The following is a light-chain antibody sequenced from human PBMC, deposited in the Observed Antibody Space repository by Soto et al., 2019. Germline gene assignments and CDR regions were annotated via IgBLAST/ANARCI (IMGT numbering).Light chain of an antibody. CDR2: DVF. CDR3: HQYGSSQT. V-gene: IGKV3-20*01. Sequence: DIVLTQSPGTLSLSPGERATLSCRSTQSVSSNYVAWYQQKHDQAPRHVIYDVFGRATGLPDRFSGSGSGTDFTLTISRLEPEDSAVYYCHQYGSSQTFGQGTKVDIK. J-gene: IGKJ1*01. CDR1: QSVSSNY.